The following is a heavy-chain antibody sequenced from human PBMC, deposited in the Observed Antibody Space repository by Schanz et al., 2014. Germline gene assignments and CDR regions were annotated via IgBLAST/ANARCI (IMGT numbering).Heavy chain of an antibody. CDR3: AKSYDTSGYSGFDY. J-gene: IGHJ4*02. V-gene: IGHV3-30*18. CDR1: GFSFSDYG. D-gene: IGHD3-22*01. CDR2: ISYHGSER. Sequence: QVQLVESGGGVVQPGRSLRLSCAGSGFSFSDYGMHWVRQAPGRGLEWVAVISYHGSERYYADSVKGRFTISRGNSKNTLYLQMNSLRTEDTAVYFCAKSYDTSGYSGFDYWGQGTLVTVSS.